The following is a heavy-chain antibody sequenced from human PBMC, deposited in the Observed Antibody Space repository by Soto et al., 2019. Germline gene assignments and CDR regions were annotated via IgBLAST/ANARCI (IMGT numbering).Heavy chain of an antibody. CDR1: GFTFDDYA. CDR2: ISWNSGSI. V-gene: IGHV3-9*01. J-gene: IGHJ4*02. CDR3: AKDHIAAAGAFDY. D-gene: IGHD6-13*01. Sequence: EVQLVESGGGLVQPGRSLRLSCAASGFTFDDYAMHWVRPAPGKGLEWVSGISWNSGSIGYADSVKGRFTISRDNAKNSLYLQMNSLRAEDTALYYCAKDHIAAAGAFDYWGQGTLVTVSS.